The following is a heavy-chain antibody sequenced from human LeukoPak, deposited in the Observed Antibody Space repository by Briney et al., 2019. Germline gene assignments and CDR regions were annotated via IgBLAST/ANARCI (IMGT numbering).Heavy chain of an antibody. Sequence: ASVKVSFKASGYTFTNYGVTWVRQVPGQGLEWMGWISAKNGNTKYEQKVQGRVTMTIDRSTDTAYMELNSLRFDDTAVYYCARAPPGYNNEWDFDYWGQGTLVTVSS. V-gene: IGHV1-18*04. CDR1: GYTFTNYG. CDR3: ARAPPGYNNEWDFDY. D-gene: IGHD5-24*01. J-gene: IGHJ4*02. CDR2: ISAKNGNT.